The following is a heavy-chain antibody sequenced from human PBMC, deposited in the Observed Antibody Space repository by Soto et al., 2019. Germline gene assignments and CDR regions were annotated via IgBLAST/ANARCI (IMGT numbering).Heavy chain of an antibody. J-gene: IGHJ4*02. CDR1: GFTFSSYA. CDR2: ISHDGSNK. V-gene: IGHV3-30-3*01. D-gene: IGHD1-26*01. Sequence: QVQLVESGGGVVQPGRSLRLSCAASGFTFSSYAMHWVRQAPGKGLEWVAVISHDGSNKYYAASVKGRFTISRDNSKNRLYLQMNCRRAEDTAVYYCARDDGRNSPRGYWGQGTLVTVSP. CDR3: ARDDGRNSPRGY.